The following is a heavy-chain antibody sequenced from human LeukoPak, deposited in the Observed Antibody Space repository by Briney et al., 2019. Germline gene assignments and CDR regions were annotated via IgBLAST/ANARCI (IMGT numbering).Heavy chain of an antibody. J-gene: IGHJ4*02. CDR1: GGSISSYY. D-gene: IGHD5-18*01. CDR2: IYYSGST. CDR3: ARAGLLYSYGYAHDY. V-gene: IGHV4-59*01. Sequence: SETLSLTCTVSGGSISSYYWSWLRQPPGKGLEWIGYIYYSGSTNYNPSLKSRVTISVDTSKNQFSLKLSSVTAADTAVYYCARAGLLYSYGYAHDYWGQGTLVTVSS.